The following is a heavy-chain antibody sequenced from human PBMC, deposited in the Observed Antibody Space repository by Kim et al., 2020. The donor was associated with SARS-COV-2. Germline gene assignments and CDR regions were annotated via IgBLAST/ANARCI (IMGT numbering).Heavy chain of an antibody. J-gene: IGHJ4*02. CDR2: IYYSGST. CDR1: GGSISSSSYY. Sequence: SETLSLTCTVSGGSISSSSYYWGWIRQPPGKGLEWIGRIYYSGSTYYNPSLKRRVTISVDTSKNQFSLKRSSVTAADTAVYYCARHDLEYSTDYWGQGTLGTAS. V-gene: IGHV4-39*01. CDR3: ARHDLEYSTDY. D-gene: IGHD6-6*01.